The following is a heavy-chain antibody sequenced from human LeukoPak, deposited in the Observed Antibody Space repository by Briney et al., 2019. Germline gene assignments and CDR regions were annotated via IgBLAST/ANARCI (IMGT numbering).Heavy chain of an antibody. CDR3: VSFYETY. D-gene: IGHD2/OR15-2a*01. Sequence: GGSLRLSCVASGHYWMHWVRQAPGKGLVWVSHINSDGSWKSYADSVKGRFTISKDNAKNTVYLQMNSLRAEDTAVYYCVSFYETYWGRGTLVTVSS. CDR1: GHYW. V-gene: IGHV3-74*01. J-gene: IGHJ4*02. CDR2: INSDGSWK.